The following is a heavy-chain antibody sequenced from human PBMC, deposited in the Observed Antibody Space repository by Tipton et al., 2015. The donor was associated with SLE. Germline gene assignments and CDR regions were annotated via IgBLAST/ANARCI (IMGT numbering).Heavy chain of an antibody. D-gene: IGHD6-13*01. CDR2: IYHSGGT. CDR1: GGSISSSNW. CDR3: ARDGSSSSCDI. V-gene: IGHV4-4*02. Sequence: GLVKPSETLSLTCAVSGGSISSSNWWSWVRQPPGKGLEWIGEIYHSGGTNYNPSLKSRVTISVDRSKNQFSRKLSSVTAADTAVYYCARDGSSSSCDIWGQGTMVTVSS. J-gene: IGHJ3*02.